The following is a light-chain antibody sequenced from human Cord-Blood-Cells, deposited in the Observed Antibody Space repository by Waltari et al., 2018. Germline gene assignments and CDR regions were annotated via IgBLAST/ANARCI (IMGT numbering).Light chain of an antibody. J-gene: IGLJ3*02. CDR1: SSDVGGYNY. V-gene: IGLV2-14*03. CDR3: SSYTSSSTWV. Sequence: QSALTQPASVSGSPGQSITISCTGTSSDVGGYNYVSWYQQHPGKAPKLMIYDGSNRPSGVSNRFSGSKSGNTASLTISGLQAEDEADYCCSSYTSSSTWVFGGGTKLTVL. CDR2: DGS.